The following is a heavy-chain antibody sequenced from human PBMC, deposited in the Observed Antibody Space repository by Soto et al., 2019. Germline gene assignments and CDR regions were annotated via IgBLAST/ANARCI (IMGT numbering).Heavy chain of an antibody. CDR2: IYHSGST. J-gene: IGHJ5*02. D-gene: IGHD3-16*02. CDR3: ARRGPTGLDDFVWEGYRPEYNWYDP. V-gene: IGHV4-30-2*01. CDR1: GGSISSGGYS. Sequence: PSETLSLTCAVSGGSISSGGYSWSWIRQPPGKGLEWIGYIYHSGSTYYNPSLKSRVTISVDRSKNQFSLKLSSVTAADTAVYYCARRGPTGLDDFVWEGYRPEYNWYDPWSQGTLVTVSS.